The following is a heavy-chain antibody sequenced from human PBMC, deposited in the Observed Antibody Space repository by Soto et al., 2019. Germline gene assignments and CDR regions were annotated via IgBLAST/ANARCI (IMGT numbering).Heavy chain of an antibody. CDR1: GGSVSSGSYY. CDR2: IYYSGST. V-gene: IGHV4-61*01. D-gene: IGHD3-22*01. J-gene: IGHJ4*02. Sequence: QVQLQESGPGLVKPSETLSLTCTVSGGSVSSGSYYWSWIRQPPGKGLEWIGYIYYSGSTNYNPASKSRVTTAVDTSKNPFSLKLSSVTAADTAVYYCARDSSGFIDYWGQGTLVTVSS. CDR3: ARDSSGFIDY.